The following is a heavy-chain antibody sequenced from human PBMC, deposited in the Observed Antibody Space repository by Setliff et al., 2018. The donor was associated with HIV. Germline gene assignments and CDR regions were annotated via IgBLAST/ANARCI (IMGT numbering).Heavy chain of an antibody. CDR1: PVSLTSHC. CDR3: ARQGDGYNLYHVYYFDY. D-gene: IGHD5-12*01. Sequence: PSETLSLTCTVSPVSLTSHCWSWIRQPPGKGLEWIGYAYYSGNTNYNPSLKSRVTISLDRSKNQFSLRLSSVTAADTAVYYCARQGDGYNLYHVYYFDYWGQGTLVTVSS. J-gene: IGHJ4*02. V-gene: IGHV4-59*11. CDR2: AYYSGNT.